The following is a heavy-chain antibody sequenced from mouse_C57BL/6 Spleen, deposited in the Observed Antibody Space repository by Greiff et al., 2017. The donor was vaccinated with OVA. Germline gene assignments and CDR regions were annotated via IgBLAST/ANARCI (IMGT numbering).Heavy chain of an antibody. CDR1: GYSFTGYY. D-gene: IGHD3-2*02. V-gene: IGHV1-42*01. CDR3: ARQLRLYAMDY. Sequence: VQLQQSGPELVKPGASVKISCKASGYSFTGYYMNWVKQSPEKSLEWIGEINPSTGGTTYNQKFKAKATSTVDKSSSTAYMQLKSLTSEDSAVYYCARQLRLYAMDYWGQGTSVTVSS. CDR2: INPSTGGT. J-gene: IGHJ4*01.